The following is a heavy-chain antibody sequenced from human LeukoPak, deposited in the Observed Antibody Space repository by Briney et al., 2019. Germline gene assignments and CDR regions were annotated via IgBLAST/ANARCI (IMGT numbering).Heavy chain of an antibody. CDR3: ARGALLWFGAKMEYYFDY. D-gene: IGHD3-10*01. V-gene: IGHV3-73*01. CDR1: GFTFSVSS. Sequence: GGSLRLSCAASGFTFSVSSMHWVRQASGKGLEWVGRIRNKANSYATTYGASVKGRFTISRDDSKNTAYLQMNSLRTEDTAVYYCARGALLWFGAKMEYYFDYWGQGTPLTVSS. J-gene: IGHJ4*02. CDR2: IRNKANSYAT.